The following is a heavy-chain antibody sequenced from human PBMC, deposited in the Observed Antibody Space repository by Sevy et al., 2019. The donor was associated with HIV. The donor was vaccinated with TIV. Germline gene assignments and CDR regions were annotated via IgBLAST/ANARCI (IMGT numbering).Heavy chain of an antibody. CDR2: IKQDGSEK. J-gene: IGHJ4*02. D-gene: IGHD2-15*01. CDR3: ARAGRKIRFGYCSGGSCYVFDY. V-gene: IGHV3-7*03. CDR1: GFTFSSYW. Sequence: GGSLRLSCAASGFTFSSYWMSWVRQAPGKGLEWVANIKQDGSEKYYVDSVKGRFTISRDNAKNSLYLQMNSLRAEDTAVYYCARAGRKIRFGYCSGGSCYVFDYWGQGTLVTVSS.